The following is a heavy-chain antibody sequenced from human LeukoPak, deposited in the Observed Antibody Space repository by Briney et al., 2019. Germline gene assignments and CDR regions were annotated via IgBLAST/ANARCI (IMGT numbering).Heavy chain of an antibody. CDR1: GGTFISYA. Sequence: ASVKVSCKASGGTFISYAISWVRQAPGQGLEWMGRIIPILGIANYAQKFQGRVTITADKSTSTAYMALSSLRAEDTAVYYCARDRGAWSYLFDYWGQGTLVSVSS. D-gene: IGHD3-10*01. J-gene: IGHJ4*02. V-gene: IGHV1-69*04. CDR3: ARDRGAWSYLFDY. CDR2: IIPILGIA.